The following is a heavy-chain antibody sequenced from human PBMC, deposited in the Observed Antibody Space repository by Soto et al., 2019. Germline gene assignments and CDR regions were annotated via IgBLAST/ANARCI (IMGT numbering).Heavy chain of an antibody. CDR1: GFTFRSYD. D-gene: IGHD3-22*01. CDR3: AKDYESSGSTRYYFDY. Sequence: PGGSLRLYCAASGFTFRSYDISWVRQAPGEWLEWLSALSASGGSTYYAASVKCRFTISRDNSKNTLYLQMNSLRAEDTAVYYCAKDYESSGSTRYYFDYWGQGSLVTVSS. J-gene: IGHJ4*02. CDR2: LSASGGST. V-gene: IGHV3-23*01.